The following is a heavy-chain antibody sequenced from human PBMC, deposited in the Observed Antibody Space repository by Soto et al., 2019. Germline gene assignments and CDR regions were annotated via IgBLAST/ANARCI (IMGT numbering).Heavy chain of an antibody. CDR2: MNPNTGNS. CDR3: ARRAETNGWNGFGADKYYFDF. D-gene: IGHD1-1*01. V-gene: IGHV1-8*01. CDR1: GYTFTSYD. J-gene: IGHJ4*02. Sequence: ASVKVSSKASGYTFTSYDIYWVRQATGQGLEWMGWMNPNTGNSGYAQKFQGRVTVTSDTSINTVHMELSSLRSEDTAVYYCARRAETNGWNGFGADKYYFDFWGQGTLVNVSS.